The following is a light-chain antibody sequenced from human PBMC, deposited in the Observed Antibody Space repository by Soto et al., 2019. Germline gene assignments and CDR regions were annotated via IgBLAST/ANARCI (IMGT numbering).Light chain of an antibody. CDR2: DAS. J-gene: IGKJ2*01. V-gene: IGKV3-15*01. Sequence: DIVMTQSPATLSVAPGERATLSCRASQSISNSLAWYQQKPGQGHRLLIYDASTRATGIPARFSGSGSGTEFTLTISSLQSEDFAIYYCQHFTTWLYTFGQGTKLEIK. CDR3: QHFTTWLYT. CDR1: QSISNS.